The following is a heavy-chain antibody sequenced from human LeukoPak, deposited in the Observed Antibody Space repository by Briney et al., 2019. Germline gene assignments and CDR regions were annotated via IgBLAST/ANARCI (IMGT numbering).Heavy chain of an antibody. CDR2: ISYDGSNK. V-gene: IGHV3-30-3*01. D-gene: IGHD3-3*01. CDR1: GFTFSSYA. J-gene: IGHJ4*02. CDR3: ARTDYDFWSGYTTFDY. Sequence: GGSLRLSCAASGFTFSSYAMHWVRRAPGKGLEWVAVISYDGSNKYYADSVKGRFTISRDNSKNTLYLQMNSLRAEDTAVYYCARTDYDFWSGYTTFDYWGQGTLVTVSS.